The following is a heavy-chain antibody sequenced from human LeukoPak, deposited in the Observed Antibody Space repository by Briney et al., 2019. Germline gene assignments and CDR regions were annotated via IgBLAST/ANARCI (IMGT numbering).Heavy chain of an antibody. CDR3: ARAVLLWFGEPGAFDI. J-gene: IGHJ3*02. Sequence: SQTLSLTCAISGDSVSSNSAAWNWIRQSPSRGLEWLGRTYYRSKWYNDYAVSVKSRITINPDTSKNQFSLQLNSVTPEDTAVYYCARAVLLWFGEPGAFDIWGQGTMVTVSS. CDR1: GDSVSSNSAA. CDR2: TYYRSKWYN. V-gene: IGHV6-1*01. D-gene: IGHD3-10*01.